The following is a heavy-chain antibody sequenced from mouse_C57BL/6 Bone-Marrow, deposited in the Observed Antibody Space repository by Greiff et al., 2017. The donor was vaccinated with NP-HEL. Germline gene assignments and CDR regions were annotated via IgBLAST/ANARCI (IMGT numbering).Heavy chain of an antibody. CDR1: GFTFSSYA. V-gene: IGHV5-4*03. CDR3: ASEGVDGNYGVAY. D-gene: IGHD2-1*01. Sequence: DVMLVESGGGLVKPGGSLKLSCAASGFTFSSYAMSWVRQTPEKRLEWVATISDGGSYTYYPDNVKGRFTFSRDNAKNELNLQMSHVKSEDTAMYYSASEGVDGNYGVAYWGQGTLVTVSA. CDR2: ISDGGSYT. J-gene: IGHJ3*01.